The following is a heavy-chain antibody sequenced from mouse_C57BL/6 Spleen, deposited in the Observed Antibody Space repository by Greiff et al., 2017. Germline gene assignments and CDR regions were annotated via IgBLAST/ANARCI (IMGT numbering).Heavy chain of an antibody. Sequence: VQLQQPGAELVMPGASVKLSCKASGYTFTSYWMHWVKQRPGQGLEWIGEIDPSDSYTNYNQKFKGKSTLTVDKSSSTAYMQLSSLTSEDSAVYYCAREGASMIKGYFDYWGQGTTLTVSS. CDR3: AREGASMIKGYFDY. V-gene: IGHV1-69*01. J-gene: IGHJ2*01. CDR2: IDPSDSYT. CDR1: GYTFTSYW. D-gene: IGHD2-4*01.